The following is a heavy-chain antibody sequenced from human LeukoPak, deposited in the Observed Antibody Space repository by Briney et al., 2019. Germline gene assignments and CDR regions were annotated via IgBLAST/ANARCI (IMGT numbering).Heavy chain of an antibody. CDR1: GYTFTSYY. CDR3: ARVPTMIVVVTQGDDAFDI. J-gene: IGHJ3*02. D-gene: IGHD3-22*01. Sequence: GASVKVSCXASGYTFTSYYMHWVRQAPGQGLEWMGIINPSGGSTSYAQKSQGRVTMARDTSTSTVYMELSSLRSEDTAVYYCARVPTMIVVVTQGDDAFDIWGQGTMVTVSS. V-gene: IGHV1-46*01. CDR2: INPSGGST.